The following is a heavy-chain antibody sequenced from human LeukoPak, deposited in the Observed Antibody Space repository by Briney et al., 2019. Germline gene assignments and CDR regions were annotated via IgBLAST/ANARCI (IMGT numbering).Heavy chain of an antibody. CDR1: GGSISSYY. J-gene: IGHJ6*02. V-gene: IGHV4-4*07. Sequence: SETLSLTCTVSGGSISSYYWSWIRQPAGKGLEWIGRIYTSGSTNYNPSLKSRVTMSVDTSKNQFSLKLSSVTAADTAVYYCARTVGFGSGWYGLRYYYYGMDVWGQGTTVTVSS. CDR3: ARTVGFGSGWYGLRYYYYGMDV. D-gene: IGHD6-19*01. CDR2: IYTSGST.